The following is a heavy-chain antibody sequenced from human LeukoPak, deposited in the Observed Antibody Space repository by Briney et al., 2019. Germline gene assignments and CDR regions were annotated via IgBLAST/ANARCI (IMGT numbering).Heavy chain of an antibody. D-gene: IGHD5-18*01. J-gene: IGHJ1*01. Sequence: GASVTVSCKASGGTFSSYDISWVRQPPGQGLEWMGRIIPIFGTANNSHKFQGRVTITSDEDTSTAYLELSSRRSEDTAVYYCSRNLSSVRYSYGFDCWGQGTLVTV. CDR2: IIPIFGTA. V-gene: IGHV1-69*13. CDR1: GGTFSSYD. CDR3: SRNLSSVRYSYGFDC.